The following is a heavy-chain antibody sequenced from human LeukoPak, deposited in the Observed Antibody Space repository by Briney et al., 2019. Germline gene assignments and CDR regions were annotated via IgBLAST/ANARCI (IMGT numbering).Heavy chain of an antibody. D-gene: IGHD4-23*01. J-gene: IGHJ6*03. Sequence: GGSLRLSCAASGFAFSNYNMNWVRQAPGKGLEWVASITTSYYESAYYADSMKGRFTISRDNAKNSLCLQMDSLRAEDTAVYYCASTYGGTTYYYYYMDIWGKGTTVTVSS. CDR2: ITTSYYESA. V-gene: IGHV3-21*01. CDR1: GFAFSNYN. CDR3: ASTYGGTTYYYYYMDI.